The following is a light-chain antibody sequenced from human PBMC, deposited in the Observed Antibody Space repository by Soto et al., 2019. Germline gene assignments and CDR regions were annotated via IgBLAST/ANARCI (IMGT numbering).Light chain of an antibody. J-gene: IGKJ1*01. CDR3: QQYYNWRPR. CDR2: GAS. CDR1: QGVSSS. Sequence: EVVMTQSPATLSVSPGDTATLSCRASQGVSSSLAWYQQKPGQPPRLLIYGASTRATGVPARFSGSGSGTEFTLIISRLQSEDFAVYYCQQYYNWRPRFDQGTKVEIK. V-gene: IGKV3-15*01.